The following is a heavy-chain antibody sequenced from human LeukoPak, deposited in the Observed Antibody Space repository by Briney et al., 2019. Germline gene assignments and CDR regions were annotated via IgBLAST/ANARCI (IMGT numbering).Heavy chain of an antibody. CDR1: GFTFSGSA. V-gene: IGHV3-73*01. D-gene: IGHD3-9*01. Sequence: PGGSLTLSCAASGFTFSGSAMHWVRQASGKGLEWVGRIRSKANSYATVYAASVKGRFTISRDDSKNTAYLQMNSLKTEDTAVYYCTRTSDILTGYTPREAYYYYHMDVWGKGTTVTISS. J-gene: IGHJ6*03. CDR3: TRTSDILTGYTPREAYYYYHMDV. CDR2: IRSKANSYAT.